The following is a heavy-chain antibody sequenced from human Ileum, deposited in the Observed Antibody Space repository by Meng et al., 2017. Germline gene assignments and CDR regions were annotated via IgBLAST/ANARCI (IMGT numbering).Heavy chain of an antibody. CDR3: ARDSDTSGRHWYFDL. CDR2: IHHSGST. V-gene: IGHV4-34*02. J-gene: IGHJ2*01. D-gene: IGHD6-19*01. CDR1: SGSISGYY. Sequence: QVQVRQLGPGLLKPSDTPYLTGAVYSGSISGYYWSWIRQPPEKGLEWIGEIHHSGSTNYNPSLKSRVTTSVDTSKNQFSLKLTSVTAADTAVYYCARDSDTSGRHWYFDLWGRGTLVTVSS.